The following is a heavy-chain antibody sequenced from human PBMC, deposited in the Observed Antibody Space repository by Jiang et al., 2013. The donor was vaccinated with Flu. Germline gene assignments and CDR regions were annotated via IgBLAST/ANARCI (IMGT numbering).Heavy chain of an antibody. CDR2: IYQSGTT. CDR3: ARHGWSSVWYNYYYGMDV. Sequence: GPGLVKPSETLSLTCAVSGYSISSGYYWGWDPAAPRERGVEWIGNIYQSGTTYYNPSLKSRVTISVDTSKNQFFLKLSSVTAADTAIYYCARHGWSSVWYNYYYGMDVWAKDHGRRLL. V-gene: IGHV4-38-2*01. D-gene: IGHD6-19*01. CDR1: GYSISSGYY. J-gene: IGHJ6*04.